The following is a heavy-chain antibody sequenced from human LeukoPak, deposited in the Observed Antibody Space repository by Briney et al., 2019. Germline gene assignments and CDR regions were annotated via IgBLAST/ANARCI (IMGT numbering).Heavy chain of an antibody. CDR3: ASTYYDFWSGYLPHSLDY. D-gene: IGHD3-3*01. Sequence: PSETLSLTCTVSGGSISRSSNYWGWIRQPPGKGLEWIGSIYYSGSTYYNPSLKSRVTISVDTSKNQFSLKLSSVTAADTAVYYCASTYYDFWSGYLPHSLDYWGQGTLVTVSS. CDR2: IYYSGST. CDR1: GGSISRSSNY. J-gene: IGHJ4*02. V-gene: IGHV4-39*07.